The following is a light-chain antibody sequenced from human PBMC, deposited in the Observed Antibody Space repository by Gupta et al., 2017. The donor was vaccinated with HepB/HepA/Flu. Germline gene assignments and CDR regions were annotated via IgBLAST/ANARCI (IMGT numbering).Light chain of an antibody. J-gene: IGLJ2*01. V-gene: IGLV2-23*02. CDR1: SSDVGSYNL. Sequence: QSALTQPASVSGSPGQSITISCTGTSSDVGSYNLVSWYQQHPGKAPKLMMYEVSKRPSGVSNRFSGSKSGNTDSLTISGLQAEDEADYYCCSYAGSSTVVFGGGTKLTVL. CDR2: EVS. CDR3: CSYAGSSTVV.